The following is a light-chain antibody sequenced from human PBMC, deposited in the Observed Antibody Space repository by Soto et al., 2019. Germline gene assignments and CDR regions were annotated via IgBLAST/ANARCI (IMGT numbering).Light chain of an antibody. CDR2: AAS. CDR3: QQYYSYPLT. CDR1: QGISSY. Sequence: AIRMTQSPSSLSASTGDRVTITCRASQGISSYLAWYQQKPGKAPKLLIYAASTLQSGVPSRFSDSGAGTDFTRTISCLQSEDFAPYYCQQYYSYPLTFGGGTKVEIK. V-gene: IGKV1-8*01. J-gene: IGKJ4*01.